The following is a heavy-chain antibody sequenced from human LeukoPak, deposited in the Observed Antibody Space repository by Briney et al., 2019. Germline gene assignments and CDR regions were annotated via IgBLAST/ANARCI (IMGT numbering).Heavy chain of an antibody. V-gene: IGHV4-61*05. CDR3: ARFYGSGSDAAFDI. CDR2: IYYSGST. J-gene: IGHJ3*02. CDR1: GGSIRSSDDY. Sequence: SETLSLTCSVSGGSIRSSDDYWGFVRQTPGKGLEWIGYIYYSGSTNYNPSLKSRVTISVDTSKNQLSLKLSSVTAADTAVYYCARFYGSGSDAAFDIWGQGTMVTVSS. D-gene: IGHD3-10*01.